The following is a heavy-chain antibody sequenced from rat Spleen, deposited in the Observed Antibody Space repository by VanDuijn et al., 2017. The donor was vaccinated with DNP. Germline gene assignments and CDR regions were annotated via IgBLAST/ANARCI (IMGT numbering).Heavy chain of an antibody. Sequence: EVQLVESGGGLVQPGRSLKLSCAASGFTFSDYYMAWVRQAPTKGLEWVAYIRFDGAITYYGDSVKGRFTISRDNAKSSLYLQMISLRSEDTATYYCAREKFLSALDYWGQGVMVTVSS. D-gene: IGHD3-7*01. CDR1: GFTFSDYY. CDR2: IRFDGAIT. V-gene: IGHV5-20*01. CDR3: AREKFLSALDY. J-gene: IGHJ2*01.